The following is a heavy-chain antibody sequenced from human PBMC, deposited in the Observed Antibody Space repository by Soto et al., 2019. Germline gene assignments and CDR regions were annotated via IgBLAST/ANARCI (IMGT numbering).Heavy chain of an antibody. CDR1: GFTFSDHY. D-gene: IGHD2-2*01. CDR2: TKNIANSYTT. V-gene: IGHV3-72*01. J-gene: IGHJ4*02. CDR3: AKYGCSSTSCQCDY. Sequence: SGGSLRLSCAASGFTFSDHYMDWVRQAPGKGLEWVGRTKNIANSYTTKYAASVKGRFTISRDDSKNSLYLQMNSLKTEDTAVYYCAKYGCSSTSCQCDYWGQGTRVTVSS.